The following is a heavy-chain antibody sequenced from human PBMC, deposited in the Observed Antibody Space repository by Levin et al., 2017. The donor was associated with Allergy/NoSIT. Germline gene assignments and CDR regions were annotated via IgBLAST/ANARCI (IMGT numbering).Heavy chain of an antibody. CDR3: ASHVDTAMGYYFDY. CDR2: IWYDGSNK. CDR1: GFTFSSYG. Sequence: GESLKISCAASGFTFSSYGMHWVRQAPGKGLEWVAVIWYDGSNKYYADSVKGRFTISRDNSKNTLYLQMNSLRAEDTAVYYCASHVDTAMGYYFDYWGQGTLVTVSS. D-gene: IGHD5-18*01. J-gene: IGHJ4*02. V-gene: IGHV3-33*01.